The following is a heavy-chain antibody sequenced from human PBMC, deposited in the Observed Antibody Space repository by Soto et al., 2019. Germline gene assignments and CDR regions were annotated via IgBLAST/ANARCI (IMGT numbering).Heavy chain of an antibody. D-gene: IGHD1-1*01. V-gene: IGHV3-23*01. CDR1: GFSLSTYG. CDR3: ARWNGYGDS. CDR2: FSGGSGTT. Sequence: EVQLLESGGGLVQPGGSLRLSCAASGFSLSTYGVTWVRQAPGKGLEWVSGFSGGSGTTHYADSVKGRFSITRDNSKNTAHLEMNSLRVEDTAIYYCARWNGYGDSWGQGLLVTVSS. J-gene: IGHJ4*02.